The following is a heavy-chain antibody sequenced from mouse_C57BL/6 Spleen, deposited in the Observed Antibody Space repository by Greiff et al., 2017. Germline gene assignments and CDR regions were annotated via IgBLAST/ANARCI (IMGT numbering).Heavy chain of an antibody. CDR3: ARAGSRTSYYYAMDY. V-gene: IGHV1-59*01. Sequence: QVQLQQPGAELVRPGTSVKLSCKASGYTFTSYWMHWVKQRPGQGLEWIGVIDPSDSYTNYNQKFKGKATLTVDTSSSTAYMQLSSLTSEDSAVYYCARAGSRTSYYYAMDYWGQGTSVTVSS. CDR1: GYTFTSYW. CDR2: IDPSDSYT. D-gene: IGHD1-1*01. J-gene: IGHJ4*01.